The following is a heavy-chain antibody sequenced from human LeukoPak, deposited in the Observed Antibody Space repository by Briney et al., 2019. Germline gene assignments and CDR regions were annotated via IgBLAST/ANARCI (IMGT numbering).Heavy chain of an antibody. CDR1: GGSFSGYY. Sequence: SETLSLTCAVYGGSFSGYYWSWIRQPPGKGLEWIGEINHSGSTNYNPSLKSRVTISVDTSKNQFSLKLSSVTAADTAVYYCASFIQGYSYGSPYYFDYRGQGTLVTVSS. V-gene: IGHV4-34*01. CDR2: INHSGST. J-gene: IGHJ4*02. CDR3: ASFIQGYSYGSPYYFDY. D-gene: IGHD5-18*01.